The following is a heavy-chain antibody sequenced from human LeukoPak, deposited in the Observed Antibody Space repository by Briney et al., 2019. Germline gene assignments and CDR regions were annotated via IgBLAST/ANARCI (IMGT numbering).Heavy chain of an antibody. CDR3: ARSTPSIAARYFDY. Sequence: ASVKVSCKASGGTFSSYAISWVRQAPGQGLEWMGGIIPIFGTANYAQKFQGRVTITTDESTSTAYMELSSLRSEDTAVYYCARSTPSIAARYFDYWGQGTLVTVSS. V-gene: IGHV1-69*05. CDR2: IIPIFGTA. J-gene: IGHJ4*02. D-gene: IGHD6-6*01. CDR1: GGTFSSYA.